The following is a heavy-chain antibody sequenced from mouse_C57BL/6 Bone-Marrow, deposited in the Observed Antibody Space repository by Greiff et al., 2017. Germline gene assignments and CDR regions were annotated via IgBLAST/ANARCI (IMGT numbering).Heavy chain of an antibody. V-gene: IGHV5-17*01. J-gene: IGHJ3*01. CDR3: ARRWLAY. CDR1: GFTFSDYG. CDR2: ISSGSSTI. Sequence: EVHLVESGGGLVKPGGSLTLSCAASGFTFSDYGMHWVRQAPEKGLEWVAYISSGSSTIYYADTVNGRFTISRDNAKNTLFLRMTSLSAEDTAMYYCARRWLAYWGQGTLVTVSA.